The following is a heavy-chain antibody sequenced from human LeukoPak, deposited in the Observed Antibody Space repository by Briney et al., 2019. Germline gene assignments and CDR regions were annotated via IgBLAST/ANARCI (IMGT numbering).Heavy chain of an antibody. CDR3: ARLGLEVGGPNWFDP. J-gene: IGHJ5*02. V-gene: IGHV3-7*01. D-gene: IGHD1-1*01. CDR2: IKRDGSQK. Sequence: GGSLRLSCAAPGFSFSSNWMGWVRQAPGKGLEWVAHIKRDGSQKYYLDSVKGRFTISRDNAKNSLYLQMNSLGVEDTAVYYCARLGLEVGGPNWFDPWGQGTLVTVSS. CDR1: GFSFSSNW.